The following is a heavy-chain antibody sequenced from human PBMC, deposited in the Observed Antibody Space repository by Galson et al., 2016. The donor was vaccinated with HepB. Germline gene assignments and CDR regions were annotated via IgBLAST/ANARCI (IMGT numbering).Heavy chain of an antibody. CDR3: ARIGYYGSGRPFDH. CDR2: IYWDDDK. J-gene: IGHJ4*02. CDR1: GFSLSRSGVG. Sequence: PALVKPTQTLTLTCTFSGFSLSRSGVGVGWIRQPPGKALEWLALIYWDDDKRYTPSLKSRLTISRDTSENQVVLTMTNMDPVDTATYYCARIGYYGSGRPFDHWGQGTLVTVSS. V-gene: IGHV2-5*02. D-gene: IGHD3-10*01.